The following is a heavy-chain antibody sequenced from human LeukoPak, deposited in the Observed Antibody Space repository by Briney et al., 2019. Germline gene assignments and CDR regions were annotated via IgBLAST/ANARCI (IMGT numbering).Heavy chain of an antibody. D-gene: IGHD1-26*01. CDR1: GFTFSSYG. CDR2: IRYDGSNK. V-gene: IGHV3-30*02. J-gene: IGHJ3*02. Sequence: GGSLRLSCAASGFTFSSYGMHWVRQAPGKGLEWVAFIRYDGSNKYYADSVKGRFTISRDNPKNTLYLQMNSLRAEDTAVYYCAKTDSAVDAFDIWGQGTMVTVSS. CDR3: AKTDSAVDAFDI.